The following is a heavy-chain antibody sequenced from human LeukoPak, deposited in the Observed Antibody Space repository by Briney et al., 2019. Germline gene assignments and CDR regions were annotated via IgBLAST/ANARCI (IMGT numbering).Heavy chain of an antibody. Sequence: SETLSLTCTVSGGSIISTDDYWGWVRQPRGKGPEWIGSIYYTGSTYHNPSLKSRVTISEDPSKNQFSLKLRSVTAADTAVYYCAREDGTAMDNAFDIWSQGTMVTVSS. V-gene: IGHV4-39*07. J-gene: IGHJ3*02. CDR2: IYYTGST. D-gene: IGHD5-18*01. CDR3: AREDGTAMDNAFDI. CDR1: GGSIISTDDY.